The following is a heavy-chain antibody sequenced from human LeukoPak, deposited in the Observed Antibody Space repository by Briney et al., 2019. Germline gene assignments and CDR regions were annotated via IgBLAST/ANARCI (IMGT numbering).Heavy chain of an antibody. Sequence: ASVKVSCKASGYTFTGYYMHWVRQAPGQGLEWMGWINPNSGGTNYAQKFQGRVTMTRDESTSTAYMELSSLRSEDTAVYYCARGRLTTIFYYWGQGTLVTVSS. D-gene: IGHD4-11*01. CDR1: GYTFTGYY. CDR3: ARGRLTTIFYY. CDR2: INPNSGGT. J-gene: IGHJ4*02. V-gene: IGHV1-2*02.